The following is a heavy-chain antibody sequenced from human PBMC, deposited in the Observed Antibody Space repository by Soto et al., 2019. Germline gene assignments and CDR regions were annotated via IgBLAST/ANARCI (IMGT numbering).Heavy chain of an antibody. CDR3: ARNGSYYDFWSGYYFGGGMDI. Sequence: SETLSLTGAVYGGCFSGYYWSWILQPPGKRLEWIGEINHSGSTNYNPSLKSRVTISVDTSKNQFSLKLSSVTAADTAVYYCARNGSYYDFWSGYYFGGGMDIWGQGTTVTVS. CDR2: INHSGST. D-gene: IGHD3-3*01. CDR1: GGCFSGYY. V-gene: IGHV4-34*01. J-gene: IGHJ6*02.